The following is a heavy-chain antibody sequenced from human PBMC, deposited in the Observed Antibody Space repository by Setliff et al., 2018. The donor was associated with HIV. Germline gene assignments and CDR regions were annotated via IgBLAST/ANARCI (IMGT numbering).Heavy chain of an antibody. CDR2: IYYSGST. D-gene: IGHD4-17*01. Sequence: SETLSLTCTVSGGSISSGGYYWSWIRQHPGKGLEWIGHIYYSGSTFYNPSLKSRVTISVDTSKNQFSLKLSSVTAADTAVYYCARDSRVDYGGSCYGFDPWGQGNLVTVSS. J-gene: IGHJ5*02. V-gene: IGHV4-31*03. CDR1: GGSISSGGYY. CDR3: ARDSRVDYGGSCYGFDP.